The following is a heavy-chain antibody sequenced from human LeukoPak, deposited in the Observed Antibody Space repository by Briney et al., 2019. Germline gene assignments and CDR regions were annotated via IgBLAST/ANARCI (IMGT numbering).Heavy chain of an antibody. Sequence: SSVKVSCKASGGTFSSYAISWVRQAPGQGLEWMGGIIPIFGTANYAQKFQGRVTITADESTSTAYMELSSQRSEDTAVYYCARGGGYCSSTSCYNYWGQGTLVTVSS. CDR3: ARGGGYCSSTSCYNY. CDR1: GGTFSSYA. V-gene: IGHV1-69*13. D-gene: IGHD2-2*02. J-gene: IGHJ4*02. CDR2: IIPIFGTA.